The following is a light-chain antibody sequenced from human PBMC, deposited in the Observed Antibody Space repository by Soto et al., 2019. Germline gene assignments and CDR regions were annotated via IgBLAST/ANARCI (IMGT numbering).Light chain of an antibody. Sequence: QSVLTQPPSASGTPGQRVTISCSGSSSNIGSNTVNWYQQLPGTAPKLLIYSNNQRSSGVPDRFSGYKSGTSASLAIGGLQCEDAADYYGAAWDDSLNGPVFGGGTQLTVL. CDR3: AAWDDSLNGPV. J-gene: IGLJ7*01. CDR1: SSNIGSNT. CDR2: SNN. V-gene: IGLV1-44*01.